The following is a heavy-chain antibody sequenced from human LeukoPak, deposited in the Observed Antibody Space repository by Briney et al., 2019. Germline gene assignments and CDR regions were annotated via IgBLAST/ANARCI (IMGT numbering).Heavy chain of an antibody. CDR3: AGDRATSYFDY. J-gene: IGHJ4*02. D-gene: IGHD1-26*01. CDR2: IFASGSTT. CDR1: GFTFSGYA. Sequence: PGGSLRLSCAASGFTFSGYAMNWVRQAPGKGLEWVSLIFASGSTTKYADSVKGRFTISRDNSKNTLYLQMNSLRAEDTAVYYCAGDRATSYFDYWGQGALVTISS. V-gene: IGHV3-23*05.